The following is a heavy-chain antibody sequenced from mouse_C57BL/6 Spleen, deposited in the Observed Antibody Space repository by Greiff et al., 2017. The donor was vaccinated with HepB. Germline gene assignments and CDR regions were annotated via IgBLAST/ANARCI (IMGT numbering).Heavy chain of an antibody. Sequence: QVQLQQSGAELVRPGASVKLSCKASGYTFTDYYINWVKQRPGQGLEWIARIYPGSGNTYYNEKFKGKATLTVEKSSSTAYMQLSSLTSEDSAVYFCARVPHYYGSSYGYFDVWGTGTTVTVSS. CDR2: IYPGSGNT. D-gene: IGHD1-1*01. J-gene: IGHJ1*03. CDR3: ARVPHYYGSSYGYFDV. CDR1: GYTFTDYY. V-gene: IGHV1-76*01.